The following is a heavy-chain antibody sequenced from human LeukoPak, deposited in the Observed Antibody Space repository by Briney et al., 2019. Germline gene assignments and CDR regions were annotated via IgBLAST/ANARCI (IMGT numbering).Heavy chain of an antibody. CDR2: ISSSSSTI. V-gene: IGHV3-48*01. CDR3: VRWGWLRDFDY. CDR1: GFTFSSYS. J-gene: IGHJ4*02. D-gene: IGHD5-12*01. Sequence: GGSLRLSCAASGFTFSSYSMNWVRQAPGKGLEWVSYISSSSSTIYYADSVKGPFTISRDNAKNSLYLQMNSLRAEDTAVYYCVRWGWLRDFDYWGQGTLVTVSS.